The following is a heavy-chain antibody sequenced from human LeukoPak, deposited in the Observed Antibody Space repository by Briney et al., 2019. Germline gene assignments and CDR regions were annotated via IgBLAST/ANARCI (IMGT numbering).Heavy chain of an antibody. CDR1: GFPFGTYW. J-gene: IGHJ5*02. Sequence: PGGSLRLFCTASGFPFGTYWMAWVRQAPGKGLEWVASIKHDGREEHYVDSIKGRFTISRDNGKNSVYLQMNNLRVEDTAMYYCSREFHPWGQGTLVIVSS. V-gene: IGHV3-7*01. CDR2: IKHDGREE. CDR3: SREFHP.